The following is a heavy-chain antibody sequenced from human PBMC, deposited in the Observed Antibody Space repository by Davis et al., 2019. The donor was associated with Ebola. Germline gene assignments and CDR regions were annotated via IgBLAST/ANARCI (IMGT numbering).Heavy chain of an antibody. CDR3: ARGARFANDY. V-gene: IGHV3-74*01. J-gene: IGHJ4*02. Sequence: GESLKISCAASGFTFSTYWMHWVRQVPGKGLVWVSKINTDGSTTRYADSVKGRFTISRDNAKNTLYLQMNSLRAEDTAVYYCARGARFANDYWGQGTLVTVSS. CDR1: GFTFSTYW. D-gene: IGHD3-10*01. CDR2: INTDGSTT.